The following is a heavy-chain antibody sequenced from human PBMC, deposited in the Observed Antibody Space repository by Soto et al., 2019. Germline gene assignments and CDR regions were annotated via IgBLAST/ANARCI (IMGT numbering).Heavy chain of an antibody. CDR2: IYYSGST. D-gene: IGHD2-15*01. CDR3: ARKLYCSGGSCYPTNNWFEP. CDR1: GGSISSGDYY. J-gene: IGHJ5*02. V-gene: IGHV4-61*08. Sequence: SETLSLTCSVSGGSISSGDYYWSWIRQPPGKGLEWIGYIYYSGSTNYNPSLKSRVTISVDTSKNQFSLKLSSVTAADTAVYYCARKLYCSGGSCYPTNNWFEPWGQGTLVTVSS.